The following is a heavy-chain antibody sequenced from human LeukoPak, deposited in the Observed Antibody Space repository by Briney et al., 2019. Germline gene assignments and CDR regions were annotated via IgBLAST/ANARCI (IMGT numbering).Heavy chain of an antibody. CDR3: ARDLRTSSSWYRKEVWFDP. D-gene: IGHD6-13*01. CDR2: ISAYNGNT. Sequence: ASVKVSCEASGYTFTSYGISWVRQAPGQGLEWMGWISAYNGNTNYAQKLQGRVTMTTDTSTSTAYMELRSLRSDDTAVYYCARDLRTSSSWYRKEVWFDPWGQGTLVTVSS. CDR1: GYTFTSYG. V-gene: IGHV1-18*01. J-gene: IGHJ5*02.